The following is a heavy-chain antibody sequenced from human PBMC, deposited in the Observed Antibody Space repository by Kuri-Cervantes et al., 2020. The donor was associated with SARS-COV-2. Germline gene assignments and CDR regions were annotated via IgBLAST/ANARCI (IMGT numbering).Heavy chain of an antibody. V-gene: IGHV4-59*04. CDR1: GGSISSHY. CDR3: ARVMLEVTAFDI. J-gene: IGHJ3*02. D-gene: IGHD3-16*01. Sequence: SETLSLTCTVSGGSISSHYWSWIRQPPGKGLEWIGYIYYSGSTYYNPSLKSRVTISVDTSKNQFSLKLSSVAAADTAVYYCARVMLEVTAFDIWGQGTVVTVSS. CDR2: IYYSGST.